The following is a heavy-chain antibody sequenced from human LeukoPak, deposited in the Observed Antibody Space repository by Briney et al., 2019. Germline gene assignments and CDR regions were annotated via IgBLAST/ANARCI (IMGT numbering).Heavy chain of an antibody. Sequence: PGGSLRLSCAASGFTFSNNGMHWVRQTPGKGLEWVAFTRYDESKTFYGDSVRGRFTISRDNSKNTLYLQMNSLTTDDSAVYYCAKARDSGSPALDFWGQGTLVTVSS. CDR1: GFTFSNNG. CDR3: AKARDSGSPALDF. V-gene: IGHV3-30*02. J-gene: IGHJ4*02. CDR2: TRYDESKT. D-gene: IGHD1-26*01.